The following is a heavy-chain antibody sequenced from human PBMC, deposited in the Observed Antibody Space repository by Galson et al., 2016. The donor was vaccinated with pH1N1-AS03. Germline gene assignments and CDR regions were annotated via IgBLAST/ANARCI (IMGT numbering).Heavy chain of an antibody. V-gene: IGHV2-5*01. Sequence: PALVKPSQTLTLTCTISGFSLTTGGVGVAWVRQPPGKALEWLVHLNWNDDKLYNPSLKTRHTITKDTAKTQVVLSMTNMDPTDTATYYCPRRSWEPKEGFDYWGQGTLVTVSS. D-gene: IGHD1-14*01. CDR2: LNWNDDK. CDR3: PRRSWEPKEGFDY. CDR1: GFSLTTGGVG. J-gene: IGHJ4*02.